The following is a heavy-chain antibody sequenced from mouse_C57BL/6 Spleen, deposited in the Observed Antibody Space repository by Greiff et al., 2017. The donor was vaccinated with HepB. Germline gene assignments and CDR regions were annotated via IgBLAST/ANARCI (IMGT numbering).Heavy chain of an antibody. CDR3: QGAGTGYFDV. D-gene: IGHD3-3*01. CDR2: IRSKSNNYAT. V-gene: IGHV10-1*01. J-gene: IGHJ1*03. CDR1: GFSFNTYA. Sequence: DVKLQESGGGLVQPKGSLKLSCAASGFSFNTYAMNWVRQAPGKGLEWVARIRSKSNNYATYYADSVKDRFTISRDDSESMLYLQMNNLKTEDTAMYYCQGAGTGYFDVWGTGTTVTVSS.